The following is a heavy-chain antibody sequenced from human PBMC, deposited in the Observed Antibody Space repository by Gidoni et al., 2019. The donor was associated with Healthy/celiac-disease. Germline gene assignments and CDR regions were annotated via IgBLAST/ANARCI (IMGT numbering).Heavy chain of an antibody. V-gene: IGHV1-18*01. J-gene: IGHJ4*02. CDR1: GYPFTRYG. CDR2: ISAYNGNT. CDR3: ARGGAASPSHRY. Sequence: QVQLVQSGASVKKPRPSVQVSCTASGYPFTRYGIIGVRQAPGQGLEWIGWISAYNGNTNYAQKLQGRVTMTTDTSTSTANMELRSLRSDDTAVYYCARGGAASPSHRYWGQGTLVTVSS. D-gene: IGHD2-15*01.